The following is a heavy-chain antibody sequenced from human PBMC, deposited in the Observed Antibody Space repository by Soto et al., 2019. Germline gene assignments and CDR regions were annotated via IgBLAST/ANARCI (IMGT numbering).Heavy chain of an antibody. Sequence: SLRLSCAASGFTFSGSAMHWVRQASGKGLEWVGRIRSKANSYATAYAASVKGRFTISRDDSKNTAYLQMNSLKTEDTAVYYCTRIDGYHDAFDIWGQGTMVTVSS. CDR1: GFTFSGSA. CDR2: IRSKANSYAT. V-gene: IGHV3-73*01. CDR3: TRIDGYHDAFDI. J-gene: IGHJ3*02. D-gene: IGHD5-12*01.